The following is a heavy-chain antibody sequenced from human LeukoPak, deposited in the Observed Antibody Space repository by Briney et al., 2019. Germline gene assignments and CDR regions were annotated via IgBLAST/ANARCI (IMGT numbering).Heavy chain of an antibody. CDR2: ISYDGGEK. D-gene: IGHD2-15*01. CDR1: GFTFSHYG. V-gene: IGHV3-30*18. J-gene: IGHJ6*02. Sequence: GGSLRLSCAASGFTFSHYGTHWVRQAPGKGLEWESVISYDGGEKYYADSARGRFTISRDNSKNTLYLRVDSLRAEDTAVYYCAKHAASLYCSGDSCYTYGMDVWGQGTTVTVSS. CDR3: AKHAASLYCSGDSCYTYGMDV.